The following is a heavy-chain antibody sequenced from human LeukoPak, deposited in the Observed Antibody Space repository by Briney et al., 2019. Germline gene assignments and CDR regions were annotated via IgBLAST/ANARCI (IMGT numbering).Heavy chain of an antibody. CDR3: ARFRSAHATAMIVVVPAVSDY. J-gene: IGHJ4*02. CDR2: ISSSGSTI. V-gene: IGHV3-48*03. D-gene: IGHD2-2*01. CDR1: GFTFSSYE. Sequence: GGSLRLSCAASGFTFSSYEMNWVRQAPGKGLEWVSYISSSGSTIYYADSVKGRFTISRDNAKNSLYLQMNSLRAEDTAVYYCARFRSAHATAMIVVVPAVSDYWGQGTLVTVSS.